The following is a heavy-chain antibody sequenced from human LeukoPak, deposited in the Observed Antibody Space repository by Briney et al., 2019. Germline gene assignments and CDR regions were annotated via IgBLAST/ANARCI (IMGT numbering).Heavy chain of an antibody. D-gene: IGHD3-10*01. CDR2: ISYAGSNK. CDR1: GFTFSSHA. Sequence: GRSLRLSCAASGFTFSSHAMHWVRQAPGKGLEWVAVISYAGSNKYYADSVKGRFTISRDNSKNTLYLQMNSLRAEDTAVYYCARGLYGSGSYYSGYYYYYGMDVWGQGTTVTVSS. V-gene: IGHV3-30-3*01. CDR3: ARGLYGSGSYYSGYYYYYGMDV. J-gene: IGHJ6*02.